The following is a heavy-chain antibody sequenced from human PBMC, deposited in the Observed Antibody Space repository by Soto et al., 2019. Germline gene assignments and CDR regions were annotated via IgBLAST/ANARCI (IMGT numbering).Heavy chain of an antibody. V-gene: IGHV4-4*02. CDR1: NGSISSNNW. D-gene: IGHD2-21*01. CDR2: IYHSGST. J-gene: IGHJ6*02. Sequence: SETLSLTCAVSNGSISSNNWWTWVRQPPGKGLEWIGQIYHSGSTNYIPSLESRVTISVDKSKNQFSLKMTSVTAADTAVYYCGMIASVGRLPYYSMDVSGAAISVTLSS. CDR3: GMIASVGRLPYYSMDV.